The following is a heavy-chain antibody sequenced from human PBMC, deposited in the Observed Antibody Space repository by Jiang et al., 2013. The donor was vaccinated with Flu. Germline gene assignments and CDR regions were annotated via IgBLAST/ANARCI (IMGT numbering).Heavy chain of an antibody. CDR1: GFTFGSYA. CDR2: IWYDGSNK. V-gene: IGHV3-33*01. Sequence: VQLLESGGGVVQPGRSVRLSCAASGFTFGSYAMHWVRQAPGKGLEWVALIWYDGSNKYYGDSVKGRFTISRDNFRNTLFLQMNSLRADDTAIYYCTRLDPEIGSFDSWGQGTLVTVSS. CDR3: TRLDPEIGSFDS. D-gene: IGHD3-22*01. J-gene: IGHJ4*02.